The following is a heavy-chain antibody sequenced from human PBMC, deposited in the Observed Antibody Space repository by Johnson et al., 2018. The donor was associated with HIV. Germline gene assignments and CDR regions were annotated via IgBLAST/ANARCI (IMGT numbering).Heavy chain of an antibody. J-gene: IGHJ3*02. V-gene: IGHV3-66*01. CDR2: LFSGGDT. D-gene: IGHD5-24*01. CDR1: GFTFDDYT. CDR3: ARACRDGYTCDVYDI. Sequence: VQLVESGGVVVQPGGSLRLSCAASGFTFDDYTMHWVRQAPGKGLEWVSVLFSGGDTYYADSVRGRFTISRDNSKNTLYLQMNSLRAEDTAVYYCARACRDGYTCDVYDIWGQGTMVTVSS.